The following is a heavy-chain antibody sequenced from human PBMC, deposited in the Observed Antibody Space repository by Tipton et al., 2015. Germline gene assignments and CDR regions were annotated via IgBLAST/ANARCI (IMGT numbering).Heavy chain of an antibody. Sequence: QSGPEVKKPGASVKVSCKASGYTFTTYDINWVRQATGQGLEWMGWMSPNSGNTGYAQKFQGRVTMTRNTSISTAYMELSSLRSDDTAVYYCASAPCYRGMEVGGHGTTVSVS. V-gene: IGHV1-8*01. CDR3: ASAPCYRGMEV. CDR1: GYTFTTYD. D-gene: IGHD2-15*01. CDR2: MSPNSGNT. J-gene: IGHJ6*02.